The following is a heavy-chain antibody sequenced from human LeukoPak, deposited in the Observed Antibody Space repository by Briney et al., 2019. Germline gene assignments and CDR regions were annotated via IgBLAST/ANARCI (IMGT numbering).Heavy chain of an antibody. J-gene: IGHJ4*02. CDR2: IKQDGSEK. D-gene: IGHD1-1*01. V-gene: IGHV3-7*01. CDR3: ARDVYNMGDY. CDR1: GFIFSSYW. Sequence: GGSLRLSCAASGFIFSSYWMSWVRQAPGKGLEWVANIKQDGSEKYYLDSVKGRFTISRDNAKNSLYLQMNSLRAEDTAVYYCARDVYNMGDYWGQGTLVTVSS.